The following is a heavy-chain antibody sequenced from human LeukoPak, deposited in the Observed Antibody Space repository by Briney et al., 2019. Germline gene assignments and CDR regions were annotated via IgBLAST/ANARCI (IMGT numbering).Heavy chain of an antibody. CDR2: INPSGGST. CDR3: ASLHSGYFFDY. CDR1: GYTFTSYY. Sequence: ASVKVSCKASGYTFTSYYMHWVRQAPGQGLEWMGIINPSGGSTSYAQKFQGRVTMTRDMSTSTVYMELSSLRSEDTAVYYCASLHSGYFFDYWGQGTLVTVSS. D-gene: IGHD5-12*01. J-gene: IGHJ4*02. V-gene: IGHV1-46*01.